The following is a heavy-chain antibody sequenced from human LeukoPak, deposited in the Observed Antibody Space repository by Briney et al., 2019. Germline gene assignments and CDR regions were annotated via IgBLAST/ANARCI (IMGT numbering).Heavy chain of an antibody. CDR1: GGSVSSGSYY. J-gene: IGHJ4*02. CDR2: NYYSGST. CDR3: ARESNYYDSSGYYPDY. V-gene: IGHV4-61*01. Sequence: SETLSLTCTVSGGSVSSGSYYWSWIRQPPGKGLEWIGYNYYSGSTNYNPSLKSRVTISVDTSKNQFSLKLSSVTAADTAVYYCARESNYYDSSGYYPDYWGQGTLVTVSS. D-gene: IGHD3-22*01.